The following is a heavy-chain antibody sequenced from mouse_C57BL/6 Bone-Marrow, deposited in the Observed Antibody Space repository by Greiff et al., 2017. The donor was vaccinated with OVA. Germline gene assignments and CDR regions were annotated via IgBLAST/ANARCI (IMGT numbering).Heavy chain of an antibody. CDR3: TRDTTVVATGAMDY. CDR2: IYPGNSDT. Sequence: EVQLQQSGTVLARPGASVKMSCKTSGYTFTSYWMHWVKQRPGQGLEWIGAIYPGNSDTSYNQKFKGKAKLTAVTSASTAYMELSSLTNEDSAVYYCTRDTTVVATGAMDYWGQGTSVTVSS. V-gene: IGHV1-5*01. CDR1: GYTFTSYW. J-gene: IGHJ4*01. D-gene: IGHD1-1*01.